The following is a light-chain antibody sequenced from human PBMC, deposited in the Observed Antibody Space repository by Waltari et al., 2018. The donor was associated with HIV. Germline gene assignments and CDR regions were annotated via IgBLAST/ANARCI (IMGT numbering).Light chain of an antibody. CDR1: QTINGN. J-gene: IGKJ5*01. CDR3: QQYNDWLLVT. CDR2: GAS. V-gene: IGKV1-39*01. Sequence: DIQMTQPPSSLSASVGDRVTITCRAGQTINGNLNWYQQIPGKAPKLLIFGASTLQTGVPARFSGSGSGTHFTLTVSSLQSEDFAVYYCQQYNDWLLVTFGQGTRLEIE.